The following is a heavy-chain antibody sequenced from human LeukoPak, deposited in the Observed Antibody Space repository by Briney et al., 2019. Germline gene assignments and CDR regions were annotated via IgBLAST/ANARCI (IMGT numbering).Heavy chain of an antibody. CDR3: ARGNYDFAYDP. CDR2: LSTSGSYI. J-gene: IGHJ5*02. CDR1: GFIVSNFD. D-gene: IGHD3-3*01. Sequence: PGGSLRLSCAAPGFIVSNFDMNWVRQAPGKGLEWVSYLSTSGSYIHYAESVKGRFTISRDAGNNSLYLQLDSLTVEDTAVYFCARGNYDFAYDPWGQGTLVTVSS. V-gene: IGHV3-21*01.